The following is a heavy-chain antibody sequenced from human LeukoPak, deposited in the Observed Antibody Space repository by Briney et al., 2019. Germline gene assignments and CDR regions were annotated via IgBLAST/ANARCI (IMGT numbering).Heavy chain of an antibody. CDR2: ISSSSSYI. D-gene: IGHD3-22*01. Sequence: GGSLRLSCAASGFTFSSYSMSWVRQAPGKGLEWVPSISSSSSYIYYADSVKGRFTISRDNAKNSLYLQMNSLRAEDTAVYYCAREKEYYDSSGYYPYLGFDYWGQGTLVTVSS. CDR3: AREKEYYDSSGYYPYLGFDY. CDR1: GFTFSSYS. J-gene: IGHJ4*02. V-gene: IGHV3-21*01.